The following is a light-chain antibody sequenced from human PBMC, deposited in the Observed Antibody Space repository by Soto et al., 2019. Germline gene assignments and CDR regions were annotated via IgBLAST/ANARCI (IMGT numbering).Light chain of an antibody. CDR2: DAS. V-gene: IGKV3-11*01. CDR1: QSVSSY. Sequence: EIVLTQSPATLSLSPGERATLSCRTSQSVSSYFAWYQQKPGRAPRLLIYDASNRATGIPARFNGSGSGTDFTLTISSLEPEDFAVYYCQQRSNWPITFGQGTRLEIK. CDR3: QQRSNWPIT. J-gene: IGKJ5*01.